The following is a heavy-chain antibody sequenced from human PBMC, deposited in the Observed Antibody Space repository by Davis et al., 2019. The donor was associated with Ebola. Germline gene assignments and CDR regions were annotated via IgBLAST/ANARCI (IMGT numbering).Heavy chain of an antibody. J-gene: IGHJ4*02. CDR1: GFRFSSNG. CDR3: AKARVAVIWPLDF. CDR2: ISYDGSYQ. V-gene: IGHV3-30*18. Sequence: GGSLRLSCAASGFRFSSNGMHWVRQAPGKGLEWVSFISYDGSYQYYTDSVKGRFTISRANSKNTLYLQMNSLRAEDTAVYYCAKARVAVIWPLDFWGQGTLVTVSS. D-gene: IGHD2-21*01.